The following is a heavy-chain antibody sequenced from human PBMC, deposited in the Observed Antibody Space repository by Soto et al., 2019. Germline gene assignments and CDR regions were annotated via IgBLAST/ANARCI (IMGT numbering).Heavy chain of an antibody. CDR3: APQTGSNPYYFGNWFDP. CDR2: IRSKANSYAT. CDR1: GFAFSGST. J-gene: IGHJ5*02. V-gene: IGHV3-73*02. Sequence: QLVESGGGLVQPGGSLTLSCAGSGFAFSGSTIHWVRQASGKGLEWVGRIRSKANSYATAYAAAVKGRFIVSRDNSKNTLSLQMNSLRAEDTAVYFCAPQTGSNPYYFGNWFDPWGQGTLVTVSS. D-gene: IGHD3-22*01.